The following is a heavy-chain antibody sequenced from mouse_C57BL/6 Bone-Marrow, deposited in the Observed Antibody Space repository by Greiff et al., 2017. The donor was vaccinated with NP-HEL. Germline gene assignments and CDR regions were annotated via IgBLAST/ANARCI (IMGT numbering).Heavy chain of an antibody. V-gene: IGHV1-69*01. D-gene: IGHD2-2*01. J-gene: IGHJ3*01. CDR3: ARNGYDGVAWFAY. Sequence: QVQLKQPGAELVMPGASVKLSCTASGYTFTSYWMHWVKQRPGPGLEWIGEIDPSDSYTNYNQKFKGKSTLTVDKSSSTAYMQLSSLTSEDSAVYYCARNGYDGVAWFAYWGQGTLVTVSA. CDR2: IDPSDSYT. CDR1: GYTFTSYW.